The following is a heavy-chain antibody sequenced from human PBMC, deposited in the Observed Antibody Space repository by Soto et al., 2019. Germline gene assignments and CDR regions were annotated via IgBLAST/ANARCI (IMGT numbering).Heavy chain of an antibody. D-gene: IGHD3-10*01. CDR1: GGSISSGNYY. Sequence: SETLSLTCTVSGGSISSGNYYWSWIRQPPGKGLEWIGYIYYNGNTYYNPSLKSRLTISVDTSKNQFSLRLSSVTAADTAVYYCARDPYGSGTSYNTAFDIWGQGTMVT. CDR2: IYYNGNT. J-gene: IGHJ3*02. V-gene: IGHV4-30-4*01. CDR3: ARDPYGSGTSYNTAFDI.